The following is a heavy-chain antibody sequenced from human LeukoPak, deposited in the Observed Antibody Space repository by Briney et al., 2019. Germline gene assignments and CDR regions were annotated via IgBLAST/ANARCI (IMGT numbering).Heavy chain of an antibody. CDR2: IIPLFGTP. CDR3: ASATPRCSGGSCYEMDV. Sequence: SVKVSCKASGGTFSSYTISWVRQAPGQGLEWMGGIIPLFGTPDYAQKFQDRLTITADKSTSTAYMELSSLRSEDTAVYYCASATPRCSGGSCYEMDVWGKGTTVTVSS. D-gene: IGHD2-15*01. J-gene: IGHJ6*04. V-gene: IGHV1-69*06. CDR1: GGTFSSYT.